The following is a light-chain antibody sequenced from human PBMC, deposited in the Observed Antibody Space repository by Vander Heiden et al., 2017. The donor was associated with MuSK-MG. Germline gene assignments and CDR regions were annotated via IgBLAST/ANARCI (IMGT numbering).Light chain of an antibody. V-gene: IGKV3-20*01. CDR3: HQGRTSPRT. CDR2: AAS. CDR1: ESLSSVY. Sequence: EIVLTQSPGTLSLSPGDRATLSCRASESLSSVYLAWYQQRPGQAPRLLIYAASIRATGIPDRFSGSGSGTDFTLTISRLEPEDFAVYFCHQGRTSPRTFGQGTKVXIK. J-gene: IGKJ1*01.